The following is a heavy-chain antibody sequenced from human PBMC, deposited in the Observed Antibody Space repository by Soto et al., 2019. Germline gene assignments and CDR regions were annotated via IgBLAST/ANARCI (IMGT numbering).Heavy chain of an antibody. CDR2: ISYDGRNK. CDR3: ARDGPENDFWSGYYNYFDY. J-gene: IGHJ4*02. D-gene: IGHD3-3*01. V-gene: IGHV3-30*04. Sequence: GGSLRLSCAASGFTFSSYAMHWVRQAPGTGLEWMAVISYDGRNKYYADSVKGRFTISRDTSKNTLYLQMNSLRAEDTAVYYCARDGPENDFWSGYYNYFDYWGQGTLVTVSS. CDR1: GFTFSSYA.